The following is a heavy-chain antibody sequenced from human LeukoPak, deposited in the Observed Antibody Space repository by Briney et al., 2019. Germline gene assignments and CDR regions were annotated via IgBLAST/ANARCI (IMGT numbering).Heavy chain of an antibody. J-gene: IGHJ4*02. CDR3: ARAPGEMAYWDY. D-gene: IGHD5-24*01. CDR2: IKQDGSEK. Sequence: GGSLRLSCAASGFTFSTYWMSWVRQAPGKGLEWVANIKQDGSEKYYADSVKGRFTISRDNAKNSVYLQMNSLRAEDTAVYYCARAPGEMAYWDYWGQGTLVTVSS. CDR1: GFTFSTYW. V-gene: IGHV3-7*01.